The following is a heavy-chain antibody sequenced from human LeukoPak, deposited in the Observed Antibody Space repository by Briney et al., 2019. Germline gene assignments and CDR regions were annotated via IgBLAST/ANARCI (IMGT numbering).Heavy chain of an antibody. J-gene: IGHJ5*02. CDR1: GGSFSGYY. D-gene: IGHD6-19*01. V-gene: IGHV4-34*01. CDR2: INHSGST. Sequence: PSETLSLTCAVYGGSFSGYYWSWIRQPPGKGLEWIGEINHSGSTNYNPSLKSRVTISVDTSKNQFSLKLSSVTAAGTAVYYCARGRGSSGWYGLSWFDPWGQGTLVTVSS. CDR3: ARGRGSSGWYGLSWFDP.